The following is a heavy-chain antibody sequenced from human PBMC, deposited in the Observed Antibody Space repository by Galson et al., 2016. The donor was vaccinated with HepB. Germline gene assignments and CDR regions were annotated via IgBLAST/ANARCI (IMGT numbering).Heavy chain of an antibody. D-gene: IGHD3-16*02. CDR2: IKPSGGNT. CDR1: GYTFNTYN. CDR3: ARELDPSFYFDY. Sequence: SVKVSCKASGYTFNTYNMHWVRQAPGQGLEWMGIIKPSGGNTIYAQKFQDRITMTRDTSTSTVYMKLISLRSEDTAVYYCARELDPSFYFDYWGQGTLLTVSS. J-gene: IGHJ4*02. V-gene: IGHV1-46*02.